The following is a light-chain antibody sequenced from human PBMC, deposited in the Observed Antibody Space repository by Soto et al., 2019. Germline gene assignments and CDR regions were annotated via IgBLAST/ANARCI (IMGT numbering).Light chain of an antibody. Sequence: QSVLTQPASVSGSPGQSITISCTGTSSDVGSYNLVSWYQQHPGKAPKLMIYEGSKRPSGVSNRFSGSKSGNTASLTISGHQAEEEADYYCCSYAGSSTLVFGGGTKLTVL. V-gene: IGLV2-23*01. CDR1: SSDVGSYNL. CDR2: EGS. J-gene: IGLJ3*02. CDR3: CSYAGSSTLV.